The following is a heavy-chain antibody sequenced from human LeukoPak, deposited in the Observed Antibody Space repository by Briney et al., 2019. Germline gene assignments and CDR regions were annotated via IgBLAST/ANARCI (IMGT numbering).Heavy chain of an antibody. CDR1: GFTFSSYS. D-gene: IGHD3-16*01. J-gene: IGHJ4*02. CDR3: ARATSDVSYFDY. CDR2: TSSSSSYI. V-gene: IGHV3-21*01. Sequence: GGSLRLSCAASGFTFSSYSMNWVRQAPGKGLEWVSSTSSSSSYIYYPDSLKGRFTISRDNAKNSLYLQMNSLRAEDTAVYYCARATSDVSYFDYWGQGTLVTVSS.